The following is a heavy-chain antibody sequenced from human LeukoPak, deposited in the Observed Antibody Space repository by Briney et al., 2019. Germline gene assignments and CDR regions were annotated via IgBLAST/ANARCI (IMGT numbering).Heavy chain of an antibody. CDR3: ARDKAHSYGRYFDP. V-gene: IGHV4-59*01. J-gene: IGHJ5*02. Sequence: SETLSLTCSVAGGSISTYYWNWLRQTPGKGLEWIGHIANGNTDCNPSLKSRVTISVDTSKNQFSLKLTSVTAADTAVYYCARDKAHSYGRYFDPWGQGALVIVSS. CDR1: GGSISTYY. D-gene: IGHD5-18*01. CDR2: IANGNT.